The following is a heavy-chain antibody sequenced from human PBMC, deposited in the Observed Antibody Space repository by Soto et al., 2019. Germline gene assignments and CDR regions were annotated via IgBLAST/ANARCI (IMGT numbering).Heavy chain of an antibody. Sequence: QVQLQESGPGLVKPSETLSLTCTVSGGSISSYYWSWIRQPPGKGLEWIGYIYYSGSTNYNPSLKSRVTISVDTTKNQFSLKLSSVTAADTAVYYCARVGTVITEALNWFDPWGQGTLVTVSS. D-gene: IGHD4-17*01. J-gene: IGHJ5*02. CDR1: GGSISSYY. CDR2: IYYSGST. CDR3: ARVGTVITEALNWFDP. V-gene: IGHV4-59*01.